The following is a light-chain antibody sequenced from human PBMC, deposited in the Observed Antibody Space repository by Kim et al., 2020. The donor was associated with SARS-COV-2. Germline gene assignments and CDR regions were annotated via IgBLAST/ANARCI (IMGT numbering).Light chain of an antibody. Sequence: SPGETATLSCRASQSVSSNLAWYQQRPGQAPRLLIYAAITRATGVPARFSGSGSGRKFTLTISGLQSEDFVVYYCQQYNDWPPLTFGGGTKVDIK. V-gene: IGKV3-15*01. J-gene: IGKJ4*01. CDR2: AAI. CDR3: QQYNDWPPLT. CDR1: QSVSSN.